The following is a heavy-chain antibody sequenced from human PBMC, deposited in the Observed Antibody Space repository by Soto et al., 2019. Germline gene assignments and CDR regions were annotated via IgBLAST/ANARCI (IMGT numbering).Heavy chain of an antibody. CDR1: GFVFSNFA. D-gene: IGHD5-12*01. CDR3: AKDLIRGDGYVGFDY. CDR2: IYAGGGTT. J-gene: IGHJ4*02. Sequence: GGSLRLSCSASGFVFSNFAMFWVRQAPGKGLEWVSTIYAGGGTTHYADSVKGRFTISRDNSKSILYLQMNSLRAEDTAVYFCAKDLIRGDGYVGFDYWGRGTLVSVSS. V-gene: IGHV3-23*01.